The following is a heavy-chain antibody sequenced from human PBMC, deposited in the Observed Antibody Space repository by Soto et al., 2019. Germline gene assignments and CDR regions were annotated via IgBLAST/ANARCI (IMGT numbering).Heavy chain of an antibody. D-gene: IGHD4-17*01. V-gene: IGHV3-11*01. CDR2: ISGGSTI. CDR1: GLTFRDYY. Sequence: QVQLVESGGGLVKPGGSLRLSCAASGLTFRDYYMSWIRQAPGKGLEWISYISGGSTIYYADSVKGRFTISRDNAKNSLYLQINSLRADDTAVYYCARVMYGDYGWYFDLWGRGTLVTVSS. J-gene: IGHJ2*01. CDR3: ARVMYGDYGWYFDL.